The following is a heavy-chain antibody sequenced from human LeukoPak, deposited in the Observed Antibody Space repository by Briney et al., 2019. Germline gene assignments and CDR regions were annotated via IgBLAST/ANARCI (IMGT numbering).Heavy chain of an antibody. CDR1: GGSISSSSYY. CDR2: IYYSGST. Sequence: SETLSLTCTVSGGSISSSSYYWGWIRQPPGKGLEWIGSIYYSGSTYYNPSLKSRVTISVDTSKNQFSLKLSSVTAADTAVYYCARVVVVVVAATRVGWFDPWGQGTLVTVSS. J-gene: IGHJ5*02. V-gene: IGHV4-39*07. D-gene: IGHD2-15*01. CDR3: ARVVVVVVAATRVGWFDP.